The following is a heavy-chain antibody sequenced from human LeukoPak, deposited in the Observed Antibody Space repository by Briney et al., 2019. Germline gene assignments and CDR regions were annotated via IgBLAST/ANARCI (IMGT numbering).Heavy chain of an antibody. J-gene: IGHJ4*02. CDR2: MNPNSGNT. CDR3: ARGRDGYNYRY. D-gene: IGHD5-12*01. Sequence: ASVKVSCKASGYTFTGYYMHWVRQAPGQGLEWMGWMNPNSGNTGYAQKFQGRVTMTRNTSISTAYMELSSLRSEDTAVYYCARGRDGYNYRYWGQGTLVTVSS. V-gene: IGHV1-8*02. CDR1: GYTFTGYY.